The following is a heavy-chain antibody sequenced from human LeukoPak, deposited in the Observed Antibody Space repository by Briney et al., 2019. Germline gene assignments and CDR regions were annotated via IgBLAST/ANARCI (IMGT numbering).Heavy chain of an antibody. CDR2: ITSDGRTT. V-gene: IGHV3-74*01. CDR3: VHYG. J-gene: IGHJ6*01. CDR1: GFTFSSYW. Sequence: GVSLRLSCAVSGFTFSSYWMHWVRQAPGKGLVWVSRITSDGRTTSYADSVKGRFTISRDNAKHTLHRQRNGVISEDTGVCYCVHYG.